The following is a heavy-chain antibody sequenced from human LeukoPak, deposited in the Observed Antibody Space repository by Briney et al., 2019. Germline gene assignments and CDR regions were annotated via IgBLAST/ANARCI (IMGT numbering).Heavy chain of an antibody. CDR3: ARGAVAHFDN. D-gene: IGHD6-19*01. Sequence: SQTLSLTCAISGDSVSSNSAAWNWIRQSPSRGLEWLGRTYYRSKWYNDYAVSVESRVTINADTSKNQFSLHLNSVTPEDTAVYYCARGAVAHFDNWGQGTLVTVSS. CDR2: TYYRSKWYN. V-gene: IGHV6-1*01. J-gene: IGHJ4*02. CDR1: GDSVSSNSAA.